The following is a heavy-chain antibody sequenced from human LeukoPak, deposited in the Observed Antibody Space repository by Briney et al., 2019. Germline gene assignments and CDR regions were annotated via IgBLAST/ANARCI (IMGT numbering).Heavy chain of an antibody. D-gene: IGHD5-24*01. Sequence: ASVKVSCKASGYTFTNYAIHWVRQAPGQTVEWMGWINAGSGNTKYSQKFQGRVTITRDTSASTAYMELSSLTSEDTAVYYCARKQSGDGYPFDYWGQGTLVTVSS. V-gene: IGHV1-3*01. CDR1: GYTFTNYA. CDR2: INAGSGNT. CDR3: ARKQSGDGYPFDY. J-gene: IGHJ4*02.